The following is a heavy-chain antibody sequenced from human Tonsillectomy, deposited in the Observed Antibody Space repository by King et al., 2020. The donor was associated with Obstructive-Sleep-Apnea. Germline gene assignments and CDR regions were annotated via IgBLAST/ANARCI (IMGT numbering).Heavy chain of an antibody. V-gene: IGHV4-34*01. J-gene: IGHJ4*02. D-gene: IGHD3-9*01. CDR1: GGSFSGYY. Sequence: VQLQQWGAGLLKPSETLSLTCAVYGGSFSGYYWSWIRQPPGKGLEWIGEINHSGSTNYNPSLKSRVTISVDTSKNQFSLKLSSVTAADTAVYYCATYYDILTGYSGLVYWGQGTLVTVSS. CDR3: ATYYDILTGYSGLVY. CDR2: INHSGST.